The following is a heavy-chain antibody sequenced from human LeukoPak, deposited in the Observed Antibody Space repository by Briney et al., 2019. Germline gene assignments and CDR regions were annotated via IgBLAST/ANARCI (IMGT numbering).Heavy chain of an antibody. CDR2: ISSSSSYI. Sequence: GGSLRLSCAASGFTFSSYSMNWVRQAPGKGLEWVSSISSSSSYIYYADSVKGRFTISRDNAKNSLYLQMNSLRAEDTALYYCARRGYHDYSGFDYWGQGTLVTVSS. CDR1: GFTFSSYS. D-gene: IGHD1-26*01. V-gene: IGHV3-21*01. CDR3: ARRGYHDYSGFDY. J-gene: IGHJ4*02.